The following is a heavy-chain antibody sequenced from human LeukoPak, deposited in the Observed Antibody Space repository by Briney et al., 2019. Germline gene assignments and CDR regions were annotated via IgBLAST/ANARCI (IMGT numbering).Heavy chain of an antibody. J-gene: IGHJ5*02. D-gene: IGHD6-19*01. V-gene: IGHV1-24*01. CDR1: GYTFTSYY. CDR2: FDPEDGET. CDR3: ATGYSSKDWFDP. Sequence: ASVKVSCKASGYTFTSYYMHWVRQAPGQGLEWMGGFDPEDGETIYAQKFQGRVTMTEDTSTDTAYMELSSLRSEDTAVYYCATGYSSKDWFDPWGQGTLVTVSS.